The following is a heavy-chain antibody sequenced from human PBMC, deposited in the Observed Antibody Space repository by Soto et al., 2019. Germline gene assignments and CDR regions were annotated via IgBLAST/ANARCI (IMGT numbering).Heavy chain of an antibody. V-gene: IGHV1-46*01. CDR1: GYTFTSYY. D-gene: IGHD2-2*01. CDR2: INPSGGST. J-gene: IGHJ6*02. Sequence: GASVKVSCKASGYTFTSYYMHWVRQAPGQGLEWMGIINPSGGSTSYAQKFQGRVTMTGDTSTSTVYMELSSLRSEDTAVYYCARDGSTSFYYYYGMDVWGQGTTVTVSS. CDR3: ARDGSTSFYYYYGMDV.